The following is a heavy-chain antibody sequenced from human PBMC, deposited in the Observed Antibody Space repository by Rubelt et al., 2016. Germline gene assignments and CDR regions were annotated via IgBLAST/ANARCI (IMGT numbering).Heavy chain of an antibody. CDR3: VHAIRGPDCRNIRCYYFDY. Sequence: QITLKESGPSLMKPTQTLTLTCTFSGFSLSASGVAVGWIRQTPGKALEWISLIYWDDDKRYSPYLKSRLTITKDNSKNQVVLTMTTLAPVDTSQYFWVHAIRGPDCRNIRCYYFDYWGQGTLFTVSS. CDR2: IYWDDDK. J-gene: IGHJ4*02. CDR1: GFSLSASGVA. D-gene: IGHD2-2*01. V-gene: IGHV2-5*02.